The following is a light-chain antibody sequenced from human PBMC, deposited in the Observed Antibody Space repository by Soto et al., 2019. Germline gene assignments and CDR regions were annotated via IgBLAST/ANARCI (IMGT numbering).Light chain of an antibody. CDR1: QTVSSS. V-gene: IGKV3-11*01. Sequence: TVLTQSPATLSLSPGERATLSCRASQTVSSSLAWYQQKPGQAPRLLIYEASNRATGIPARFSGSGSGADFTLTISSLEPEDFALYYCQQHINWPLTFGGGTKVDIK. CDR2: EAS. CDR3: QQHINWPLT. J-gene: IGKJ4*01.